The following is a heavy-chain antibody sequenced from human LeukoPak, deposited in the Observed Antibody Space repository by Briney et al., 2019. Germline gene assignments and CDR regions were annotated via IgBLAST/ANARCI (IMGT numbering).Heavy chain of an antibody. CDR1: GFTFSSYE. J-gene: IGHJ1*01. V-gene: IGHV3-48*03. CDR2: ISSSGSTI. CDR3: AKGGTLEYFLL. Sequence: GGSLRLSCAASGFTFSSYEMKWVRQAPGKGLEWVSYISSSGSTIYYADSVKGRFTISRDNAKNSLYLQMNSLRAEDTTVYYCAKGGTLEYFLLWGQGTLVTVSS.